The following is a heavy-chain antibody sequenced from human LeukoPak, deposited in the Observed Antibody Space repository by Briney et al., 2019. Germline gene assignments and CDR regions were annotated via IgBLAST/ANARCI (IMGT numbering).Heavy chain of an antibody. CDR3: ARNPYGDYPFDY. D-gene: IGHD4-17*01. J-gene: IGHJ4*02. CDR2: ISFDASNK. Sequence: PGGSLRLSCAASGFTFSSYSMHWVSQAPGKGLEWVAMISFDASNKYYAASVKGRFTISRDNSENTLYLQLNSLRADDTAVYYCARNPYGDYPFDYWGQGTLVAVSS. V-gene: IGHV3-30*04. CDR1: GFTFSSYS.